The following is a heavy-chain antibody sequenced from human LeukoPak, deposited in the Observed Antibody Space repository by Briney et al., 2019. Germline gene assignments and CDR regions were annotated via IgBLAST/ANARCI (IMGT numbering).Heavy chain of an antibody. Sequence: SETLSLTCTVSGGSISSYYWSWIRQPPGKGLEWIGYIYYSGSTNYNPSLKSRVTISVDTSKNQFSLRLSSVTAADTAVYYCARGSLSTVLDYYYYMDVWGKGTTVTVSS. CDR2: IYYSGST. D-gene: IGHD3-10*01. V-gene: IGHV4-59*01. CDR1: GGSISSYY. J-gene: IGHJ6*03. CDR3: ARGSLSTVLDYYYYMDV.